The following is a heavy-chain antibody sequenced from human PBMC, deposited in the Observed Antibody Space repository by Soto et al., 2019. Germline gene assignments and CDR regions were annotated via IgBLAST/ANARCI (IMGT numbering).Heavy chain of an antibody. CDR2: IIPILGIA. CDR3: AIAVAGTSAYYGMDV. CDR1: GGTFSSYT. V-gene: IGHV1-69*02. D-gene: IGHD6-19*01. Sequence: QVQLVQSGAEVKKPGSSVKVSCKASGGTFSSYTISWVRQAPGQGLEWMGRIIPILGIANHGQKFQGRVTITADKSTSTAYMELSSLRSEDTAVYYCAIAVAGTSAYYGMDVWGQGTTVTVSS. J-gene: IGHJ6*02.